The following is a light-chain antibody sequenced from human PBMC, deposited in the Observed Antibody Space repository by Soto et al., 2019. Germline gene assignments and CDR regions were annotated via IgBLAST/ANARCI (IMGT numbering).Light chain of an antibody. CDR3: QQYTTYWT. J-gene: IGKJ1*01. CDR1: QSISGW. Sequence: DIQMTQSPSTRAASGESIVTSTVRASQSISGWLAWYQQKPGKAPKLLIYHASTLQSGVPSRFSGSGSGTQFTLTISSLQPDDFATYYCQQYTTYWTFGQGTKVDIK. CDR2: HAS. V-gene: IGKV1-5*01.